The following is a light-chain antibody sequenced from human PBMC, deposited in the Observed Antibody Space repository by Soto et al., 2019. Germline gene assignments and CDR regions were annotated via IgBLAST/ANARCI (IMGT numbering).Light chain of an antibody. CDR2: KAS. V-gene: IGKV1-5*03. CDR3: QQYNTYTLYT. CDR1: QSVSDW. J-gene: IGKJ2*01. Sequence: DIQMTQSPSTLSASVGDRVTLTCRASQSVSDWLAWYQQRPGKAPKLLIYKASNLESGVPSRFSGRGSGTEFTLTISSLQPDDFATYYCQQYNTYTLYTFGQGTKVDIK.